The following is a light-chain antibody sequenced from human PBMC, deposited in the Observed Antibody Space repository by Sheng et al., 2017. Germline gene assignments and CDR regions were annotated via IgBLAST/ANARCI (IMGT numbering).Light chain of an antibody. CDR1: SSDVGGYNY. J-gene: IGLJ3*02. V-gene: IGLV2-8*01. CDR2: EVT. CDR3: SSYADINKAV. Sequence: QSALTQPPSASGSPGQSVTISCTGTSSDVGGYNYVSWYQQYPGKAPKLILYEVTKRPSGVPDRFSGSKSGNTASLTVSGLQAEDEADYHCSSYADINKAVFGGGTKLTVL.